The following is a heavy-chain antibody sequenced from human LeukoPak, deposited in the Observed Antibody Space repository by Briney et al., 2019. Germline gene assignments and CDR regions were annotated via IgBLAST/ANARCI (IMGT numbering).Heavy chain of an antibody. CDR1: GFTFSSYE. CDR2: ISSSGSTI. V-gene: IGHV3-48*03. J-gene: IGHJ4*02. CDR3: ASVGQLWAHDY. Sequence: GGSLRLSCAASGFTFSSYEMNWVRQAPGKGLEWVSYISSSGSTIYYADSVKGRFTISRDNAKNSLYLQMNSLRAEDTAVYYCASVGQLWAHDYWGQGTLLTVSS. D-gene: IGHD5-18*01.